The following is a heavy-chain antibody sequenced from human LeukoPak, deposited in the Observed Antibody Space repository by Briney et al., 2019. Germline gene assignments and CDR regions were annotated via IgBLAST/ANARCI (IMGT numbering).Heavy chain of an antibody. J-gene: IGHJ4*02. Sequence: SETLSLTCAVSGYSISSGYYWGWIRQPPGKGLEWIGSIYYSGSTYYNPSLKSRVTISVDTSKNQFSLKLSSVTAADTAVYYCATQLVVVIGYYFDYWGQGTLVTVSS. D-gene: IGHD3-22*01. CDR1: GYSISSGYY. CDR3: ATQLVVVIGYYFDY. CDR2: IYYSGST. V-gene: IGHV4-38-2*01.